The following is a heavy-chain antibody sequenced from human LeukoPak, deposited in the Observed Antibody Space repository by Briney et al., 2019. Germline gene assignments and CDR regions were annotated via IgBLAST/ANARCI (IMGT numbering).Heavy chain of an antibody. D-gene: IGHD3-16*01. J-gene: IGHJ4*02. CDR1: GFTFSIYS. V-gene: IGHV3-48*01. CDR2: ISSSSSTI. Sequence: GGSLRLSCAASGFTFSIYSMNWVRQAPGKGLEWVSYISSSSSTIYYADSVKGRFTISRDNAKNSVYLQMNSLRAEDTAVYYCAKSWGYYDYVWGSYPDYWGQGTLVTVSS. CDR3: AKSWGYYDYVWGSYPDY.